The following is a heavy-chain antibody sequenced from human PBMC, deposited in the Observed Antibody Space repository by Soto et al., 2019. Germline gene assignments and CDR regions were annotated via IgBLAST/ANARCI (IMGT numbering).Heavy chain of an antibody. CDR1: GFPFTGYA. V-gene: IGHV3-23*01. CDR3: ANSRVSMVRGLIIIPNY. D-gene: IGHD3-10*01. CDR2: ISGHGDAT. Sequence: GGSLRLSCAASGFPFTGYAMNWVRQAPGKGLEWVSAISGHGDATFYADYVKGRFTISRDNSKNTLYLHMNSLRAEDTALYYCANSRVSMVRGLIIIPNYWGQGTLVTVSS. J-gene: IGHJ4*02.